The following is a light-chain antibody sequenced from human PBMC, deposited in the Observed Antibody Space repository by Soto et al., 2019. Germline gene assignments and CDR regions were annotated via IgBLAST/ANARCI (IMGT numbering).Light chain of an antibody. Sequence: EIVMTQSPATLSLSPGERATLSCRASQSVSSNFSWYQQQPGQAPTRLIDGAAHRATASPARFSGSGSGREVTLTISSLQSEDFAVFYCRKYYNWSPWTFGRGTKVDIK. CDR2: GAA. V-gene: IGKV3-15*01. CDR3: RKYYNWSPWT. CDR1: QSVSSN. J-gene: IGKJ1*01.